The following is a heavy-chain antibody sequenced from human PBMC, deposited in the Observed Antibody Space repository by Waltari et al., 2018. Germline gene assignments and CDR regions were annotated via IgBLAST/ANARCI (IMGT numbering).Heavy chain of an antibody. Sequence: QVQLQESGPGLVKPSETLSLTCSVSGGSISGYHWSWIRQSPGKGLEWIAYIYYTGSTNYNPSLKSRVTISLDTSNNQFSLKLSSVTAADTAVYFCAAGRGGGTWGNWGQGTLVTVSS. CDR3: AAGRGGGTWGN. V-gene: IGHV4-59*03. J-gene: IGHJ4*02. CDR2: IYYTGST. CDR1: GGSISGYH. D-gene: IGHD3-10*01.